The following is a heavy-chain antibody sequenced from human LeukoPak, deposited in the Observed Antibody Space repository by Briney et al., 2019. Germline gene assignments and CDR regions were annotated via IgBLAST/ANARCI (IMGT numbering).Heavy chain of an antibody. V-gene: IGHV4-4*07. Sequence: SETLSLTCTASGVSISSYYWSWIRQPAGKGLEWIGRIYTSGSTNYNPSLKSRVTMSVDASKNQFSLKLSSVTAADTAVYYCARQVDRANFDDYYYYMDVGGKGTTVSVSS. D-gene: IGHD4/OR15-4a*01. CDR1: GVSISSYY. J-gene: IGHJ6*03. CDR2: IYTSGST. CDR3: ARQVDRANFDDYYYYMDV.